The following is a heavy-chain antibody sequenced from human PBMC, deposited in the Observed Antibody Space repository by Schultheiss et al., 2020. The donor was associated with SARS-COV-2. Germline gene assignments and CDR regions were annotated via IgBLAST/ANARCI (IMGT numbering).Heavy chain of an antibody. V-gene: IGHV4-4*02. CDR3: ARGPWGESKY. Sequence: SETLSLTCAVSGGSISSKWWSWVRQPPGKGLEWIGEIYHSGTTNYNPSLKSRVTISVDKSKNQFSLILSSVTAADTAVYYCARGPWGESKYWGQGTLVTVSS. CDR1: GGSISSKW. J-gene: IGHJ4*02. D-gene: IGHD3-16*01. CDR2: IYHSGTT.